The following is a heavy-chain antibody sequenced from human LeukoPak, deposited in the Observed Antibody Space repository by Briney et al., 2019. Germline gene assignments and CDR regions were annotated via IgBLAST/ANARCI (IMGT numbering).Heavy chain of an antibody. CDR3: ARDGNYDFWSGYYNNWFDP. CDR1: GYTFTSYY. V-gene: IGHV1-46*01. Sequence: ASVKVSCKASGYTFTSYYMHWVRQAPGQGLEWMGIINPSGGSTNYAQKFQGRVTMTRDTSTSTVYMELRSLRSDDTAVYYRARDGNYDFWSGYYNNWFDPWGQGTLVTVSS. CDR2: INPSGGST. J-gene: IGHJ5*02. D-gene: IGHD3-3*01.